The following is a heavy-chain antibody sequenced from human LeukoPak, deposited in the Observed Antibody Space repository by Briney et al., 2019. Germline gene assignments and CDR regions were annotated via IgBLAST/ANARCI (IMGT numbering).Heavy chain of an antibody. D-gene: IGHD6-6*01. CDR1: GFTFSSYA. CDR2: ISSSGGRI. Sequence: GGSLRLSCAASGFTFSSYAMNWVRQAPGKGLEWVSSISSSGGRIYYADSVKGRFTISRDNSKNTLYLQMNSLRAEDTAVYYCAKDFAGSSYYFDYWGQGTLVTVSS. V-gene: IGHV3-23*01. J-gene: IGHJ4*02. CDR3: AKDFAGSSYYFDY.